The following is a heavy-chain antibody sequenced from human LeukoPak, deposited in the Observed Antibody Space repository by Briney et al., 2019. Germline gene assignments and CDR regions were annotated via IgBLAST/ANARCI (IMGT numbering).Heavy chain of an antibody. J-gene: IGHJ4*02. V-gene: IGHV3-74*01. D-gene: IGHD6-6*01. CDR1: GFTFSSYW. CDR2: INSDGSST. Sequence: PSGGSLRLSCAASGFTFSSYWMHSVRQAPGKGLVWVSRINSDGSSTSYADSVKGRFTISRDNAKNTLYLQMNSLRAEDTAVYYCTCIAARRGVDYWGQGTLVTVSS. CDR3: TCIAARRGVDY.